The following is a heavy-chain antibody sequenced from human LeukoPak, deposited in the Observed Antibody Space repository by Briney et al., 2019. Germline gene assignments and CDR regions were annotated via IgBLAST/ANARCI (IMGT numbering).Heavy chain of an antibody. D-gene: IGHD6-19*01. CDR3: TKVPHSSAWYVALDY. J-gene: IGHJ4*02. Sequence: PGGSLRLSCAASGFTFSSYAMSWVRQAPGKGLEWVSGFSVSGSTYYADSVKGRFTISRDNSKSTLFLQMNSPRAEDAAIYYCTKVPHSSAWYVALDYWGQGTLVTVSS. CDR1: GFTFSSYA. CDR2: FSVSGST. V-gene: IGHV3-23*01.